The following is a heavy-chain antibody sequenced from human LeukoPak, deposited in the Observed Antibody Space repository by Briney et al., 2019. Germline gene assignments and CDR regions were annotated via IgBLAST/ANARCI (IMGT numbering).Heavy chain of an antibody. D-gene: IGHD4-17*01. J-gene: IGHJ4*02. V-gene: IGHV5-51*01. Sequence: GESLQISCKGSGYNFSSNWIGGVRQMPGKGLEWMGIIYPGDSDTRYSPSFQGQVTISADKSISTAYLQWSSLKASDTAMYYCARLTVTETGDFDYWGQGTLVTVSS. CDR1: GYNFSSNW. CDR3: ARLTVTETGDFDY. CDR2: IYPGDSDT.